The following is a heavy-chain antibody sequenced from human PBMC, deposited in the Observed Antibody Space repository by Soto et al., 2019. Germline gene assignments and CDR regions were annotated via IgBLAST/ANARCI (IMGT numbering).Heavy chain of an antibody. J-gene: IGHJ4*02. D-gene: IGHD3-16*01. CDR1: GYSFTTYG. CDR3: LWGSSEFDY. CDR2: ISAYTGNT. Sequence: ASVKVSCKASGYSFTTYGISWVRQAPGQGLEWMGWISAYTGNTKYAPKLQGRVTMTTDTSTTTAYMELRSLRSDDTAVYYCLWGSSEFDYWGQGTLVTVSS. V-gene: IGHV1-18*01.